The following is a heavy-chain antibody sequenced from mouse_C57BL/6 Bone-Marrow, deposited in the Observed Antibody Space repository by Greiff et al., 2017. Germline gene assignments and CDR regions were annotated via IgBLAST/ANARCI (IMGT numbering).Heavy chain of an antibody. CDR1: GFTFSNYW. Sequence: EVQVVESGGGLVQPGGSMKLSCVASGFTFSNYWMNWVRQSPEKGLEWVAQIRLKSDNYATHYAESVKGRFTISRYDSKSSVYLQMNNLRAEDTGIYSCTKTLGLFDYWGQGTTLTVSS. J-gene: IGHJ2*01. D-gene: IGHD4-1*01. V-gene: IGHV6-3*01. CDR3: TKTLGLFDY. CDR2: IRLKSDNYAT.